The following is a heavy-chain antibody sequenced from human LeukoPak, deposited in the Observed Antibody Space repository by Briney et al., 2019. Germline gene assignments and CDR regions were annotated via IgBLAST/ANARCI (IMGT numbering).Heavy chain of an antibody. V-gene: IGHV3-30-3*01. Sequence: PGGSLRLSCAASGFTFSSYAMHWVRQAPGNGLEWVAVISYDGSNKYYADSVKGRFTISRDNSKNTLYLQMNSLRAEDTAGYYCARDFVRGVGGYYHGMDVWGQGTTVTVSS. J-gene: IGHJ6*02. CDR1: GFTFSSYA. CDR3: ARDFVRGVGGYYHGMDV. CDR2: ISYDGSNK. D-gene: IGHD3-16*01.